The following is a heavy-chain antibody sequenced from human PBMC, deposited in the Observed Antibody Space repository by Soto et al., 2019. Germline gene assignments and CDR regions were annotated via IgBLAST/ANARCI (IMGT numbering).Heavy chain of an antibody. V-gene: IGHV3-23*01. CDR2: ISGIGGST. D-gene: IGHD4-17*01. CDR3: ARDYGDSYSDL. Sequence: GGSLRLSCAGSGFSFASYVVTWVRQAPGKGPEWVSAISGIGGSTYYADSVKGRFTISRDNSKNTLYLQMNSLRAEDTAIYYCARDYGDSYSDLWGRGTPVTVSS. J-gene: IGHJ2*01. CDR1: GFSFASYV.